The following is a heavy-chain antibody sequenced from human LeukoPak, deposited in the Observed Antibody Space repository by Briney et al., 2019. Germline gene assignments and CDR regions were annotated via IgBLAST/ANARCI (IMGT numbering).Heavy chain of an antibody. CDR1: GYRLTNNW. Sequence: GESLKISCKVSGYRLTNNWIGWARQVPGKGLEWRGIIYPGYSDTSYSPSFQGQVTFSVDTSTSTVYLQWSTLKASATATYYCATVYGRSFYGHFDIWGQGTLVTVSS. CDR3: ATVYGRSFYGHFDI. D-gene: IGHD1-26*01. V-gene: IGHV5-51*01. CDR2: IYPGYSDT. J-gene: IGHJ4*02.